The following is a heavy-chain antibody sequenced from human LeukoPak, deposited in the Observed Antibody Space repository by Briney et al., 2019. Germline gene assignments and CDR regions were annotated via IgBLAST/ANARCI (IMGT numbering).Heavy chain of an antibody. Sequence: GRSLRLSCATSEFTFSTYGMTWVRKVPGQGLEWVSGISGSGGNTYYAESVRGRFTISRDNSKKTLYLQRNSLRADDTAVYYCAKGHISGSLLVFDYWGQGTLVTVSS. J-gene: IGHJ4*02. D-gene: IGHD6-19*01. V-gene: IGHV3-23*01. CDR3: AKGHISGSLLVFDY. CDR1: EFTFSTYG. CDR2: ISGSGGNT.